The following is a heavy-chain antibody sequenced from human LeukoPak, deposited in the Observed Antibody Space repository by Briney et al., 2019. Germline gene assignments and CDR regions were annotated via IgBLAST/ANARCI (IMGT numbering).Heavy chain of an antibody. CDR2: IRYEGSNK. J-gene: IGHJ6*03. CDR1: DFTFSSFD. D-gene: IGHD3-3*02. V-gene: IGHV3-30*02. CDR3: AKDHFPL. Sequence: GGSLRLSCAASDFTFSSFDMHWVRQAPGKGLEGVAYIRYEGSNKYYADSVKGRLTISGDNSKNTLYLQMNSLSAEDTAVYYCAKDHFPLWGKGTTVTISS.